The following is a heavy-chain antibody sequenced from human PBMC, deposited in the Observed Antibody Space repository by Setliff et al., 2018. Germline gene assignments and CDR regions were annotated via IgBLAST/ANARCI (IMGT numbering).Heavy chain of an antibody. V-gene: IGHV4-4*07. Sequence: SETLSLTCTVSGGSISNYYWSWIRQPAGKGLEWIGRIYTSGSTNYNPSLKSRVTMSVDTSKNQFSLKLSSVTTADTAVYYCARKGISALSGAFDMWGQGTMVTVSS. CDR1: GGSISNYY. CDR3: ARKGISALSGAFDM. CDR2: IYTSGST. J-gene: IGHJ3*02. D-gene: IGHD1-26*01.